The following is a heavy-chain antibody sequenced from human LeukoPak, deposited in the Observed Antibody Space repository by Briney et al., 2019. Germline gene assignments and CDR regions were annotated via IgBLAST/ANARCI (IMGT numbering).Heavy chain of an antibody. D-gene: IGHD1-26*01. J-gene: IGHJ4*02. V-gene: IGHV3-74*01. CDR2: ISGDGRST. CDR3: ARAPWELDD. CDR1: GFTFSSNW. Sequence: GGSRRLSCAASGFTFSSNWMHWVRQAPGKGLVWVSRISGDGRSTSYADSVKGRFTISRDNAKNTLYLQMNSLRAEDTAVYYCARAPWELDDWGQGTLVTVSS.